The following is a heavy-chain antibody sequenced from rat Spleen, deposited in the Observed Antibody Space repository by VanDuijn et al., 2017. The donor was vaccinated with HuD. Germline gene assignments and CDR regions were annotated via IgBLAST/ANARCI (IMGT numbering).Heavy chain of an antibody. Sequence: EVQLVESGGGLVQPGRSLKLSCAASGFTFSDYNMAWVRQAPKKGLEWVATISYDGSSTYYRDSVKGRFTISRDNAKSTLYLQMDSLRSEDTATYYCARRQLYGDYWGQGVMVTVSS. CDR3: ARRQLYGDY. CDR2: ISYDGSST. D-gene: IGHD1-2*01. V-gene: IGHV5-7*01. CDR1: GFTFSDYN. J-gene: IGHJ2*01.